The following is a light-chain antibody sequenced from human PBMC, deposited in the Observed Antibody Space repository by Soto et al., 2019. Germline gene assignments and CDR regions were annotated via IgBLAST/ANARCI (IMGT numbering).Light chain of an antibody. J-gene: IGLJ2*01. V-gene: IGLV1-44*01. CDR1: SSNIGRNP. CDR3: ATWDDSLDGMV. CDR2: SNN. Sequence: QSVLTQPPSASGTPWQRVTISCSGSSSNIGRNPVNWYLQLPGTAPKLLIYSNNQRPSGVPDRVSASKSGTSASLTISGLQSEDEADYYCATWDDSLDGMVFGGGTKVTVL.